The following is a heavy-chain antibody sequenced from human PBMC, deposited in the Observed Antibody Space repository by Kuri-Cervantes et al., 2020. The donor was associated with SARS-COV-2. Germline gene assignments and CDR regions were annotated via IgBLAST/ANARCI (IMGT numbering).Heavy chain of an antibody. D-gene: IGHD3-3*01. CDR1: GFNFNNFD. CDR3: AKDMGGDFWAWYFDL. V-gene: IGHV3-7*03. Sequence: GESLKISCAASGFNFNNFDINWVRQAPGKGLEWVANIKQDGSEKYYVDSVKGRFTISRDNAKNSLYLQMNSLRAEDMALYYCAKDMGGDFWAWYFDLWGRGTLVTVSS. CDR2: IKQDGSEK. J-gene: IGHJ2*01.